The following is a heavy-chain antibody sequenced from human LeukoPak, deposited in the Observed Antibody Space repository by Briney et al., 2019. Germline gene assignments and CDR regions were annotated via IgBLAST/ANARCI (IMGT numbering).Heavy chain of an antibody. D-gene: IGHD4-17*01. CDR1: GFTVSFYA. CDR2: ISGSGGST. Sequence: GGSLRLSCAASGFTVSFYAMSWVRQAPGKGLEWVSAISGSGGSTYYADSVKGRFTISRDNSKNTLYLQMNSLRAEDSAVYYCAKAPSTVPAHFDYWGQGTLVTVSS. CDR3: AKAPSTVPAHFDY. V-gene: IGHV3-23*01. J-gene: IGHJ4*02.